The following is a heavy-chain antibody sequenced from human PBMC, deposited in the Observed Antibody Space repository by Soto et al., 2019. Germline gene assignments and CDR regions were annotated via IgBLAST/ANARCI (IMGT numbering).Heavy chain of an antibody. CDR3: AVSSSSGYPLDH. CDR1: GFTFSSYA. D-gene: IGHD3-22*01. CDR2: ISGSGGST. V-gene: IGHV3-23*01. J-gene: IGHJ4*02. Sequence: EVQLLESGGGLVQPGGSLRLSCAASGFTFSSYAMSWVRQAPGKGLEWVSAISGSGGSTYYADSVKGRFTISRDNSKNTLYLQMNSLRAEETAVYYCAVSSSSGYPLDHWGQGTLVTVSS.